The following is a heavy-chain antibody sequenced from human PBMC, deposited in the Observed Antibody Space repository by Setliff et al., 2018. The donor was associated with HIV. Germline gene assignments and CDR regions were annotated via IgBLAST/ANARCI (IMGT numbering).Heavy chain of an antibody. V-gene: IGHV3-66*02. Sequence: LRLSCAASGFSVSNSYMNWVRQAPGKGLEWVSFIYSDGRSSYADSVKGRFTISRNNSKNTLYFQLNSLRPEDTAVYYCARDMGSTHWGVQNDGFDIWGQGTMVTVSS. CDR1: GFSVSNSY. D-gene: IGHD7-27*01. J-gene: IGHJ3*02. CDR3: ARDMGSTHWGVQNDGFDI. CDR2: IYSDGRS.